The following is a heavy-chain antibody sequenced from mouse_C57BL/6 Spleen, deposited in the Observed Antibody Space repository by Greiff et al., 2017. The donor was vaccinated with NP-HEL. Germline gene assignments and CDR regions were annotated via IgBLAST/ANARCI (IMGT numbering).Heavy chain of an antibody. Sequence: EVQLQESGPGLAKPSQTLTLTCSVTGYSITSDYWNWIRKFPGNKLEYMGYISYSGSTYYNPSLKSRIAITRDTSKNQYYLQLNSVTTEDTATDYLARYYGRQYIDVWGTGTTVTGSS. D-gene: IGHD1-1*01. CDR2: ISYSGST. CDR3: ARYYGRQYIDV. CDR1: GYSITSDY. J-gene: IGHJ1*03. V-gene: IGHV3-8*01.